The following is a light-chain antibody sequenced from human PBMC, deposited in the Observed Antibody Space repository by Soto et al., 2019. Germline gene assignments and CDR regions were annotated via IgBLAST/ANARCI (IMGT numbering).Light chain of an antibody. V-gene: IGLV2-23*02. Sequence: QSVVTQPASVSGSPGQSVTISCSGSDIGNYNLVSWYQHLPGRAPKLLIFEVTMRPSGISDRFSGSKSASTASLTISGPQAEDEGDYYCASYAGSRTYVFGSGTKVTVL. CDR3: ASYAGSRTYV. CDR2: EVT. J-gene: IGLJ6*01. CDR1: SDIGNYNL.